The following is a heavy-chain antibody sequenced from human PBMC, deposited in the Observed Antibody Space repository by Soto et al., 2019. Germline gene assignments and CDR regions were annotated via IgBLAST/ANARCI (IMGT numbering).Heavy chain of an antibody. Sequence: ITXNESXXXQVNPRQTLTLTCTFSGFSLTTSGVGVGWXXQXXXKAPEWLALIYWDDDKRYSPSLKSRLTITKXTSKNXVVLXXAXXXXXXXXTYYCAHRVLRTVFGLVTTTAIYFDFWGQGTPVAVXS. V-gene: IGHV2-5*02. CDR2: IYWDDDK. CDR3: AHRVLRTVFGLVTTTAIYFDF. CDR1: GFSLTTSGVG. J-gene: IGHJ4*02. D-gene: IGHD3-3*01.